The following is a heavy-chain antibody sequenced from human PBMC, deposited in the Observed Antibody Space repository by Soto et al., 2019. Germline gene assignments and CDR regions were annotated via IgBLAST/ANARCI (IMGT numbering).Heavy chain of an antibody. V-gene: IGHV1-69*06. CDR3: AISLDYGENYYYYGMDV. Sequence: SVTVSCTASGGTFSSYAISWVRQAHGQGLEWMGGIIPIFGTANYAQKFQGRVTITADKSTSTAYMELSSLRSEDTAVYYCAISLDYGENYYYYGMDVCGQATTVTVS. CDR2: IIPIFGTA. D-gene: IGHD4-17*01. J-gene: IGHJ6*02. CDR1: GGTFSSYA.